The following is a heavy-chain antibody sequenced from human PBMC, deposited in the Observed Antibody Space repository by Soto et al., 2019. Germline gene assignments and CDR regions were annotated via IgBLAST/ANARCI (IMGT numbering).Heavy chain of an antibody. D-gene: IGHD2-15*01. CDR1: GYTLTTYA. CDR2: INAGNGNT. J-gene: IGHJ6*03. Sequence: ASVKVSCQASGYTLTTYAVHWVRQAPGQRLEWMGWINAGNGNTKYSQKFQGRVTITRDTSASTAYMELSSLRSEDTAVYYCARDGVCSGGTCYSYYYYYMDVWGKGTTVTVSS. V-gene: IGHV1-3*01. CDR3: ARDGVCSGGTCYSYYYYYMDV.